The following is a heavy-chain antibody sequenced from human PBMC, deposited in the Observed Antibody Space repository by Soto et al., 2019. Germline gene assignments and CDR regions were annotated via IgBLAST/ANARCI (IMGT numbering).Heavy chain of an antibody. CDR3: ARWGTTAGLDV. CDR2: TSYDGSNN. CDR1: GFTFRSYV. J-gene: IGHJ4*01. V-gene: IGHV3-33*05. Sequence: QVQLVESGGGVVQPGTSLRLSCVGSGFTFRSYVIHWVRQAPGKGLEWVALTSYDGSNNFYGDSVKGRFTISRHNSRNTVELQMDSLRFEDTALYYCARWGTTAGLDVWRHGTLVYVSS. D-gene: IGHD3-16*01.